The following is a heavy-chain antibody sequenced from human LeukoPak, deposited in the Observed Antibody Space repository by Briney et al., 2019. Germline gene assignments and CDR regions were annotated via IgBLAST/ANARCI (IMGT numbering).Heavy chain of an antibody. CDR2: IWYDGSNK. D-gene: IGHD2-2*01. CDR3: ARDLEVVPAARRYYGMDV. J-gene: IGHJ6*02. V-gene: IGHV3-33*01. Sequence: GGSLRLSCAASGFTFSSYGMHWVRQAPGKGLEWVAVIWYDGSNKYYADSVKGRFTISRDNSKNTLYLQMNSLRAEDTAVYYCARDLEVVPAARRYYGMDVWGQGTTVTVSS. CDR1: GFTFSSYG.